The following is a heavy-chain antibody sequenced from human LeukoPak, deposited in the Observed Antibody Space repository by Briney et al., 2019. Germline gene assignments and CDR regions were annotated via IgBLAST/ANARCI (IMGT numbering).Heavy chain of an antibody. CDR3: ARENDYWNYFYMVV. CDR1: GVSFSGYY. J-gene: IGHJ6*03. CDR2: INDSGST. V-gene: IGHV4-34*01. D-gene: IGHD4-11*01. Sequence: PSETLSLTCAASGVSFSGYYWSWVRQPPGKGLEWIGEINDSGSTNYNPSLKSRVTISMDTSKSQFSLNLTSATAADPAVYYCARENDYWNYFYMVVWGKGTAVSVS.